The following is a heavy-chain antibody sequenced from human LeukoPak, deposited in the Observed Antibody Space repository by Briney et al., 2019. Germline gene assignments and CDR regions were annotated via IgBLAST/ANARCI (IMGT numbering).Heavy chain of an antibody. CDR1: GFTFSSYW. Sequence: GGSLRLSCAVPGFTFSSYWMSWVRQAPGKGLEWVSAISGSGGSTYYADSVKGRFTISRDNSKNTLYLQMNSLRAEDTAVYYCANRVASAAADYWGQGTLVTVSS. V-gene: IGHV3-23*01. CDR3: ANRVASAAADY. J-gene: IGHJ4*02. D-gene: IGHD6-13*01. CDR2: ISGSGGST.